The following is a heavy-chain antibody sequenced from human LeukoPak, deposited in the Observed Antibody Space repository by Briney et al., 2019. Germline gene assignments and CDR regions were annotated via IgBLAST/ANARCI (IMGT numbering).Heavy chain of an antibody. CDR1: GFTFSRYW. CDR2: INSDGSST. CDR3: ARDPEKLGDRYYYYYGMDV. Sequence: GGSLRLSCAASGFTFSRYWMHWVRQAPGKGLVWVSRINSDGSSTSYADSVKGRFTISRDNAKNTLYLQMNSLRAEDTAVYYCARDPEKLGDRYYYYYGMDVWGQGTTVTVSS. D-gene: IGHD2-21*02. V-gene: IGHV3-74*01. J-gene: IGHJ6*02.